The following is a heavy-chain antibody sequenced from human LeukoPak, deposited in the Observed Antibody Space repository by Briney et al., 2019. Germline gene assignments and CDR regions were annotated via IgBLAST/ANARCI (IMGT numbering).Heavy chain of an antibody. D-gene: IGHD4-17*01. J-gene: IGHJ6*02. CDR2: IWYDGSNK. CDR3: ARVDYGDYQTDYYYYGMDV. Sequence: GGSLRLSCAASGFTFSSYSMNWVRQAPGKGLEWVAVIWYDGSNKYYADSVKGRFTISRDNSMNTLYLQMNSLRAEDTAVYYCARVDYGDYQTDYYYYGMDVWGQGTTVTVSS. V-gene: IGHV3-33*08. CDR1: GFTFSSYS.